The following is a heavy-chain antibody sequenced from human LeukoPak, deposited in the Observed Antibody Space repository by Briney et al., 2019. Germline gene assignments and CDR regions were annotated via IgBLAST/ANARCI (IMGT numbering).Heavy chain of an antibody. V-gene: IGHV4-4*07. CDR2: IYTSGST. CDR3: ARDRNYDHAFDI. CDR1: GGSISTYY. Sequence: PSETLSLTCTVSGGSISTYYWSWIRQPAGKGLEWIGRIYTSGSTNYNPSLTSRVTMSVDTSKNQFSLKLSSVTAADTAIYFCARDRNYDHAFDIWGQGTMVTVPS. D-gene: IGHD3-22*01. J-gene: IGHJ3*02.